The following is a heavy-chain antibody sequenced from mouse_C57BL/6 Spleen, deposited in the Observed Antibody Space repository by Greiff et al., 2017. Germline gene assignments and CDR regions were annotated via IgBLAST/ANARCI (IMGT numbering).Heavy chain of an antibody. J-gene: IGHJ4*01. CDR2: IDPETGGT. CDR1: GYTFTDYE. Sequence: QVQLQQSGAELVRPGASVTLSCKASGYTFTDYEMHWVKQTPVHGLEWIGAIDPETGGTAYNQKFKGKAILTADKSSSTAYMELRSLTSEDSAVYYCTRSGLYDYDPDYWGQGTSVTVSS. D-gene: IGHD2-4*01. CDR3: TRSGLYDYDPDY. V-gene: IGHV1-15*01.